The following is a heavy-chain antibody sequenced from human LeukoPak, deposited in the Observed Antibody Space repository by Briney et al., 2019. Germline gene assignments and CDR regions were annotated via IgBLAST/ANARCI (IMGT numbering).Heavy chain of an antibody. CDR1: GFTFSSYG. CDR3: AKDPGVVPAAKADY. V-gene: IGHV3-30*02. Sequence: GGSLRLSCAASGFTFSSYGMHWVRQAPGKGLEWVVFIRYDGSNKYYADSVKGRFTISRDNSKNTLYLQMNSLRAEDTAVYYCAKDPGVVPAAKADYWGQGTLVTVSS. CDR2: IRYDGSNK. J-gene: IGHJ4*02. D-gene: IGHD2-2*01.